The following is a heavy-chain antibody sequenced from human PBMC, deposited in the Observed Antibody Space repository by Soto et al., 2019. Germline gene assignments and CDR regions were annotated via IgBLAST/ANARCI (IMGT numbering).Heavy chain of an antibody. V-gene: IGHV3-23*01. Sequence: HPGGSLRLSCAASGFTFSSYAMSWVRQAPGKGLEWVSAISGSGGSTYYADSVKGRFTISRDNSKNTLYLQMNSLRAEDTAVYYCARDREQQLAEYYYYYYGMDVWGQGTTVTVSS. D-gene: IGHD6-13*01. CDR1: GFTFSSYA. CDR2: ISGSGGST. CDR3: ARDREQQLAEYYYYYYGMDV. J-gene: IGHJ6*02.